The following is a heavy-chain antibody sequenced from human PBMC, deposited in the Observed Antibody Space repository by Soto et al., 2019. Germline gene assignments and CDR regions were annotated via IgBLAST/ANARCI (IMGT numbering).Heavy chain of an antibody. CDR3: ARHHGNYDILTGQIRGYYYYYGMDV. Sequence: GESLKISCKGSGYSFTSYWIGWVRQMPGKGLEWMGIIYPGDSDTRYSPSFQGQVTISADKSISTAYLQWSSLKASDTAMYYCARHHGNYDILTGQIRGYYYYYGMDVWGQGTTVTVSS. V-gene: IGHV5-51*01. CDR2: IYPGDSDT. CDR1: GYSFTSYW. D-gene: IGHD3-9*01. J-gene: IGHJ6*01.